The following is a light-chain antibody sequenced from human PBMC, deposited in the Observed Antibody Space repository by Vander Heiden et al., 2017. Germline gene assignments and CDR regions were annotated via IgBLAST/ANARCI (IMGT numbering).Light chain of an antibody. Sequence: SYSLPLPPSLSVSPGQTARITCSGDALPKQYAYWYQQKPGQAPVLVIYKDSERPSGIPERFSGSSSGTTVTLTISGVQAEDEADYYCQSADSSGTYPVFGGGTKLTVL. CDR3: QSADSSGTYPV. CDR1: ALPKQY. J-gene: IGLJ2*01. V-gene: IGLV3-25*03. CDR2: KDS.